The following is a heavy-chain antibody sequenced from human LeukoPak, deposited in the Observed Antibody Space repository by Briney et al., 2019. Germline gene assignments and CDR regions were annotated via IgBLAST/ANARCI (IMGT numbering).Heavy chain of an antibody. CDR2: IYYSGST. J-gene: IGHJ5*02. D-gene: IGHD2-2*01. CDR1: GGSISSSSYY. Sequence: SETLSLTCTVSGGSISSSSYYWGWIRQPPGKGLEWIGSIYYSGSTYYNPSLKSRVTISVDTSKNQFSLKLSSVTAADTAVYYCAREGYCGSTSCWYSSSWYEHWGRGTLVTVSS. CDR3: AREGYCGSTSCWYSSSWYEH. V-gene: IGHV4-39*07.